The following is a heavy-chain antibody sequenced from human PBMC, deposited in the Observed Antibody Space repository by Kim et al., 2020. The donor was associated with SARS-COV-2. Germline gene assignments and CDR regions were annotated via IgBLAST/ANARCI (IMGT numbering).Heavy chain of an antibody. D-gene: IGHD3-10*01. Sequence: SETLSLTCAVYGGSFSGYYWSWIRQPPGKGLEWIGEINHSGSTNYNPSLKSRVTISVDTSKNQFSLKLSSVTAADTAVYYCARGRGADYWGQGTLVTVSS. CDR3: ARGRGADY. J-gene: IGHJ4*02. CDR1: GGSFSGYY. V-gene: IGHV4-34*01. CDR2: INHSGST.